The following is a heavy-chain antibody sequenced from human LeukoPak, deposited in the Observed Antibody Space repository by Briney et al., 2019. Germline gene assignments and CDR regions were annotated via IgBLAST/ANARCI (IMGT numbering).Heavy chain of an antibody. V-gene: IGHV4-59*08. CDR3: ARQGGIAALYAFDI. CDR1: GGSISSYY. Sequence: SETLSLTCTVSGGSISSYYWSWIRQPPGKGLEWIGYIYYSGSTNYNPSLKSRVTISVDTSKNQFSLKLSSVTAADTAVYYCARQGGIAALYAFDIWGQGTMVTVSS. D-gene: IGHD6-6*01. CDR2: IYYSGST. J-gene: IGHJ3*02.